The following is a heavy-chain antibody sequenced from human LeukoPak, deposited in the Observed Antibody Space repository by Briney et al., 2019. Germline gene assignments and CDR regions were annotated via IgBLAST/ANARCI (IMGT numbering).Heavy chain of an antibody. J-gene: IGHJ5*02. D-gene: IGHD2-8*01. CDR1: GFSLSSYS. V-gene: IGHV3-48*01. Sequence: GSLRLSCAASGFSLSSYSMDWFRQTPGEGLEWISYISSSSNTIYYADSVEGRFTISRDNAKNALYLQMNNLRAEDSAVYFCARDINYCTPTLCHRNWFDPWGQGTLVTVSS. CDR3: ARDINYCTPTLCHRNWFDP. CDR2: ISSSSNTI.